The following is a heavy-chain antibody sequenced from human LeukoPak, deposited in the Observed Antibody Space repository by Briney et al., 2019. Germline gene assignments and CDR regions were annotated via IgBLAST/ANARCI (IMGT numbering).Heavy chain of an antibody. CDR3: ARGRSYYDSTGYAY. CDR1: GGSMSSYY. J-gene: IGHJ4*02. Sequence: PSETLSLTCTVSGGSMSSYYWSWLRQPPGKGLEWIGYIYYSGSTNYNPSLKSRVTISVDTSKNQFSLKLTSVSAADTAVYYCARGRSYYDSTGYAYWGQGTQVTVSS. CDR2: IYYSGST. D-gene: IGHD3-22*01. V-gene: IGHV4-59*12.